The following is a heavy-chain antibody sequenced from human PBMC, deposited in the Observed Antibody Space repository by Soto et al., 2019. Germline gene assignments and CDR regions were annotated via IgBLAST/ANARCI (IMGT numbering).Heavy chain of an antibody. CDR1: GYSFTSYW. D-gene: IGHD6-13*01. CDR2: IYPGDSDT. Sequence: PGESLKISCKGSGYSFTSYWIGWVRQMPGKGLEWMGIIYPGDSDTRYSPSFQGQVTISADKSISTAYLQWSSLKASDTAMYYCARHISEWQQLGGRFDPWGQGTTVTVSS. CDR3: ARHISEWQQLGGRFDP. J-gene: IGHJ6*02. V-gene: IGHV5-51*01.